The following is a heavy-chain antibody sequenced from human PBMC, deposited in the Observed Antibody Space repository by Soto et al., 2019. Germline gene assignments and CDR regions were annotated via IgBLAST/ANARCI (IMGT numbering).Heavy chain of an antibody. CDR3: TKDSHWAIISPTHYY. D-gene: IGHD2-2*01. CDR2: FRESGGTT. V-gene: IGHV3-23*01. CDR1: GFSFTRSA. J-gene: IGHJ4*02. Sequence: GGSLRLSCAASGFSFTRSATSWARQAPGKRLEWVSTFRESGGTTHYAAPVKGRFTISRDTSNIILFLQMNRLRAEDTAIYYCTKDSHWAIISPTHYYWGQGTLVTVSS.